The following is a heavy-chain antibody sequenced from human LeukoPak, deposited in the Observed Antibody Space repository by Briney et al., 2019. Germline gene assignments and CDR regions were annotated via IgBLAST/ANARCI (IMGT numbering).Heavy chain of an antibody. J-gene: IGHJ6*03. Sequence: ASVKVSCKASGYTFTSYGISWVRQAPGQGLEWMGGIIPIFGTANYAQKFQGRVTITADKSTSTAYMELSSLRSEDTAVYYCARARGSGSYYYYYYMDVWGKGTTVTVSS. CDR2: IIPIFGTA. CDR1: GYTFTSYG. V-gene: IGHV1-69*06. CDR3: ARARGSGSYYYYYYMDV. D-gene: IGHD3-10*01.